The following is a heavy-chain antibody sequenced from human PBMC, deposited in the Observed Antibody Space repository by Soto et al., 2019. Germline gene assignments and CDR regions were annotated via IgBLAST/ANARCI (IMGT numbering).Heavy chain of an antibody. CDR1: GFTFSSYG. CDR3: AKEIKRDVLMVYTNAFDY. Sequence: QVQLVESGGGVVQPGRSLRLSCAASGFTFSSYGMHWVRQAPGKGLEWVAVISYDGSNKYYADSVKGRFTISRDNSKNTLYLQMNSLRAEDTAVYYCAKEIKRDVLMVYTNAFDYWGQGTLVTVSS. J-gene: IGHJ4*02. V-gene: IGHV3-30*18. D-gene: IGHD2-8*01. CDR2: ISYDGSNK.